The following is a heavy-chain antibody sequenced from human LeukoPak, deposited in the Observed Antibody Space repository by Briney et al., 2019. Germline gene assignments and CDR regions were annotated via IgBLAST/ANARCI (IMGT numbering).Heavy chain of an antibody. D-gene: IGHD1-26*01. CDR1: GFTFSTYW. J-gene: IGHJ4*02. CDR2: IKGDESAR. Sequence: GGSLRLSCAASGFTFSTYWMAWVRQAPGKGLEWVANIKGDESARHQADSVKGRLTISRDNAQNSVYLQMSSLRGEDTGVYYCARDVVGSLDYWGQGTLVTVSS. V-gene: IGHV3-7*01. CDR3: ARDVVGSLDY.